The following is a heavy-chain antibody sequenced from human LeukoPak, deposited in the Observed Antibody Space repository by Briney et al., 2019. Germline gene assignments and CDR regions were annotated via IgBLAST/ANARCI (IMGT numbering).Heavy chain of an antibody. Sequence: SVKVSCKASGFTFTSSAKQWVRQARGQRLEWIGWIVVGSGNTNYAQKFQERVTITRDMSTSTAYMELSSLRSEDAAVYYCAAGEYYYDSSGYYLGYWGQGTLVTVSS. J-gene: IGHJ4*02. D-gene: IGHD3-22*01. V-gene: IGHV1-58*02. CDR3: AAGEYYYDSSGYYLGY. CDR1: GFTFTSSA. CDR2: IVVGSGNT.